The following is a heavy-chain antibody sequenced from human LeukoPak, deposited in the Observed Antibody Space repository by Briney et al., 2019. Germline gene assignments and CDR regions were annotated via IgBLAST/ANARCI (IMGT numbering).Heavy chain of an antibody. CDR2: INPNSGGT. Sequence: ASVKVSCKASGYTFTGCYMHWVRQAPGQGLEWMGWINPNSGGTNYAQKFQGRVTMTRDTSISTAYMELSRLRSDDTAVYYCARDAGDSSGYYYPTALDYWGQGTLVTVSS. V-gene: IGHV1-2*02. CDR3: ARDAGDSSGYYYPTALDY. D-gene: IGHD3-22*01. J-gene: IGHJ4*02. CDR1: GYTFTGCY.